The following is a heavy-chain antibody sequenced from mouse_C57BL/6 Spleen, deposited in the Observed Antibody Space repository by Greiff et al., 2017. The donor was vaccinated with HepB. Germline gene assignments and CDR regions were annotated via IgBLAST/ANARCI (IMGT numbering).Heavy chain of an antibody. CDR2: IYPGDGDT. CDR1: GYAFSSYW. Sequence: QVQLKQSGAELVKPGASVKISCKASGYAFSSYWMNWVKQRPGKGLEWIGQIYPGDGDTNYNGKFKGKATLTADKSSSTAYMQLSSLTSEDSAVYFCARDGGDYDRAWFAYWGQGTLVTVSA. D-gene: IGHD2-4*01. J-gene: IGHJ3*01. CDR3: ARDGGDYDRAWFAY. V-gene: IGHV1-80*01.